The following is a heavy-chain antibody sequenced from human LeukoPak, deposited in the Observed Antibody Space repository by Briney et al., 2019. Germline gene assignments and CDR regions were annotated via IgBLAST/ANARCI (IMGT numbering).Heavy chain of an antibody. CDR2: ISYDGSNQ. CDR3: AKSPLVIEGYYFDY. J-gene: IGHJ4*02. CDR1: GFTFSTYG. D-gene: IGHD2-21*01. Sequence: GRSLRLSCAASGFTFSTYGMHWVRQARGKGLEWVAIISYDGSNQYYADSVRGRFTISRDNSKNTLYLQMNSLRAEDTAVYFCAKSPLVIEGYYFDYWGQGTLVTVSS. V-gene: IGHV3-30*18.